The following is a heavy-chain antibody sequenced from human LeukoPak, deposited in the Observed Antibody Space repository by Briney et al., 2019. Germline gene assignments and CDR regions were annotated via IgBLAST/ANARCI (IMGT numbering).Heavy chain of an antibody. Sequence: GRSLRLSCAASGFTFSSYAMHWVRQAPGKGLEWVAVISHDGSNKCYADSVKGRFTISRDNSKNMLYLQMGSLRPDDAAVYYCARDPSGDYYFDYWGQGTLVTVSS. D-gene: IGHD4-17*01. CDR2: ISHDGSNK. CDR3: ARDPSGDYYFDY. CDR1: GFTFSSYA. J-gene: IGHJ4*02. V-gene: IGHV3-30*04.